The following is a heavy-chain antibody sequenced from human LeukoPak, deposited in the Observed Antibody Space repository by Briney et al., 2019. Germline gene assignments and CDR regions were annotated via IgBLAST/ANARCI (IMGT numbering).Heavy chain of an antibody. V-gene: IGHV3-33*01. CDR2: IWYDGSNK. Sequence: PGGSLRLSCAASGFTFSSYGMHWVRQAPGMGLEWVAVIWYDGSNKYYADSVKGRFTISRDNSKNALYLQMNSLRAEDTAVYYCARTETAMVSFDYWGQGTLVTVSS. D-gene: IGHD5-18*01. J-gene: IGHJ4*02. CDR1: GFTFSSYG. CDR3: ARTETAMVSFDY.